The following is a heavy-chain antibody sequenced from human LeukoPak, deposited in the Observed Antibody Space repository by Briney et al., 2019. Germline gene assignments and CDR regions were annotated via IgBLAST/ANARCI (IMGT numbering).Heavy chain of an antibody. CDR3: TPARDPYYYYYMDV. J-gene: IGHJ6*03. V-gene: IGHV3-15*01. CDR2: IKSKTDGGTT. Sequence: GGSLRLSCAASGFTFSNAWMSWVRQAPGKGREWVGRIKSKTDGGTTDYAAPVKGRFTISRDDSKNTLYLQMNSLKTEDTAVYYCTPARDPYYYYYMDVWGKGTTVTVSS. CDR1: GFTFSNAW.